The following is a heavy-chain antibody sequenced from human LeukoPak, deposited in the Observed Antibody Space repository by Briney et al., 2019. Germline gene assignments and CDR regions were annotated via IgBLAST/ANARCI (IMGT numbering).Heavy chain of an antibody. J-gene: IGHJ4*02. Sequence: ASVKVSCKASGGTLSSYAISWVRQAPGQGLEWMGRIIPILGIANYAQKFQGRVTITADKSTSTAYMELSSLRSEDTAVYYCASPGSGYYHHYFDYWGQGTLVTVSS. D-gene: IGHD3-22*01. CDR1: GGTLSSYA. V-gene: IGHV1-69*04. CDR2: IIPILGIA. CDR3: ASPGSGYYHHYFDY.